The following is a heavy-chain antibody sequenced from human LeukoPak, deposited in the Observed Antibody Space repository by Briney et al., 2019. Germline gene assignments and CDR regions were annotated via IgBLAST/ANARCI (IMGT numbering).Heavy chain of an antibody. CDR2: ISASGGST. Sequence: GGSLRLSCAASGFTFSSYDMSWVRQAPGKGLEWVSSISASGGSTYYADSVKGRFAISRDYSENTLYLQMSSLRADDTAIYYCARDLEAARPGYWGQGTLVTVSS. J-gene: IGHJ4*02. CDR1: GFTFSSYD. CDR3: ARDLEAARPGY. V-gene: IGHV3-23*01. D-gene: IGHD6-6*01.